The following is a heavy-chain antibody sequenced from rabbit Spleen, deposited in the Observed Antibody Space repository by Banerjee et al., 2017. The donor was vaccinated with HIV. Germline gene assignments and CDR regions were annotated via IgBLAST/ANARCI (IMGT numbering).Heavy chain of an antibody. D-gene: IGHD2-1*01. V-gene: IGHV1S40*01. Sequence: QSLEESGGDLVKPGASLTLTCTASGFSFSGGYDMCWVRQAPGKGLEWIACIFAGTNDATYYASWAKGRFTISKTSSTTVTLQMTSLTAADTATYFCGRCDGSDNTLFNLWGPGTLVTVS. CDR1: GFSFSGGYD. J-gene: IGHJ4*01. CDR3: GRCDGSDNTLFNL. CDR2: IFAGTNDAT.